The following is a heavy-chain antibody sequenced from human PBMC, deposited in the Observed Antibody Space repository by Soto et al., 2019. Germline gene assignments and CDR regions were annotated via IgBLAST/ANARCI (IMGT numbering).Heavy chain of an antibody. CDR1: GGSMTSSNW. J-gene: IGHJ4*02. D-gene: IGHD6-6*01. CDR2: AHHSGRT. Sequence: QVQLQESGPGLVKPSGTLSLTCTVSGGSMTSSNWWNWVRQSPGKGLEWIGEAHHSGRTNYNPSLKSRVTISVDKSKTHFSLKLSSVTAADTAVYYCARSAAPGLDHWGQGTLVTVSS. V-gene: IGHV4-4*02. CDR3: ARSAAPGLDH.